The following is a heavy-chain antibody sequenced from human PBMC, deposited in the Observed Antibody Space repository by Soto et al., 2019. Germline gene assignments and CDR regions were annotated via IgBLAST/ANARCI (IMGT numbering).Heavy chain of an antibody. D-gene: IGHD2-15*01. V-gene: IGHV4-39*07. CDR2: IYYSGYT. CDR3: ARNRDCSGGSCSLYYFDH. CDR1: GDSTTSDAYY. J-gene: IGHJ4*02. Sequence: PSETLSLTCSVSGDSTTSDAYYWGWIRQPPGKGLEWLGSIYYSGYTNYNPSLKSRVTISVDTSKNQFSLKLSSVTAADTAVYYCARNRDCSGGSCSLYYFDHWGQGTLVTVSS.